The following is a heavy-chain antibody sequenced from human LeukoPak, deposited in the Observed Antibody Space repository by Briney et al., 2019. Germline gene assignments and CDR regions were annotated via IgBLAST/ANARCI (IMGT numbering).Heavy chain of an antibody. V-gene: IGHV1-2*02. CDR1: GYTFTGYY. D-gene: IGHD3-22*01. Sequence: ASVKVSCKASGYTFTGYYMHWVRQAPGQGLEWMGWINPNSGGTNYAKKFQGRVTMTRDTSISSAYMELSRLRSDDTAVYYCARGYYDSPGEYFQHWGQGTLVTVSS. CDR2: INPNSGGT. CDR3: ARGYYDSPGEYFQH. J-gene: IGHJ1*01.